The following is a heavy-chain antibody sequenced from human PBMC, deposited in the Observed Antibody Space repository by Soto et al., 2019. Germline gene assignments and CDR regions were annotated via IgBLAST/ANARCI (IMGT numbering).Heavy chain of an antibody. D-gene: IGHD3-22*01. V-gene: IGHV4-34*01. CDR1: GGSFGGYY. CDR2: INNSGST. J-gene: IGHJ4*02. Sequence: SETLSLTCAVYGGSFGGYYWSWIRQPPGKGLEWIGAINNSGSTNYNPSLKSRVTISVDTSKNQFSLKLSSVTAADTAVYYCARTYYYDSSGYYPPYYFDYWGQGTLVTVSS. CDR3: ARTYYYDSSGYYPPYYFDY.